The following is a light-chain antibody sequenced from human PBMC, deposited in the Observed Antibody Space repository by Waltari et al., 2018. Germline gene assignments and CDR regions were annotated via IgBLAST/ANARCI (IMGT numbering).Light chain of an antibody. J-gene: IGLJ3*02. CDR1: SNDVGTYKF. CDR2: EVN. Sequence: QSALTQPVSVSGSPGQSITIPCTGTSNDVGTYKFVYWYQQHPGKAPKVIIFEVNERPSGVSNRFSGSKSGNTASLTISGLQPEDEADYYCCSYAGSSTWVFGGGTKLTVL. V-gene: IGLV2-23*02. CDR3: CSYAGSSTWV.